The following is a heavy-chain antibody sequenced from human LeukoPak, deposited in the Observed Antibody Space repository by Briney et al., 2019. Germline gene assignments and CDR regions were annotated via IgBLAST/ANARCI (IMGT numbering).Heavy chain of an antibody. V-gene: IGHV3-21*01. CDR2: ISSSSSYI. J-gene: IGHJ4*02. CDR1: GFTFSSYS. Sequence: PGGSLRLSCAASGFTFSSYSMNWVRQAPGKGLEWVSSISSSSSYIYYADSVKGRFTISRDNAKNSLYLQMNSLRAEGTAVYYCARGTTGTSKNFDYWGQGTLVTVSS. CDR3: ARGTTGTSKNFDY. D-gene: IGHD1-1*01.